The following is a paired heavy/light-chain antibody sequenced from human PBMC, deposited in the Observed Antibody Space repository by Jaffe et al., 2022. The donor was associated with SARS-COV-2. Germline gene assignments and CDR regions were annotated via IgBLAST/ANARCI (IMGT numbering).Heavy chain of an antibody. Sequence: EVQLVESGGGLVQPGGSLRLSCAASGFTFTNYWMSWVRQAPGKGLEWVANIHQDGRETYYVDSVKGRFSISRDNSKNSLYLQMNSLRAGDTAVYYCARVASDVLGFLEYSNPRDHYFHAFNVWGQGTTVTVSS. J-gene: IGHJ6*02. CDR3: ARVASDVLGFLEYSNPRDHYFHAFNV. D-gene: IGHD3-3*01. CDR2: IHQDGRET. V-gene: IGHV3-7*03. CDR1: GFTFTNYW.
Light chain of an antibody. V-gene: IGLV2-8*01. CDR3: SSYAGNNKLV. CDR2: GVT. Sequence: QSALTQPPSASGSPGQSVTISCTGTSRDVGRYNYVSWYQQHPGKAPKLMIFGVTERPSGVPDRFSGSKSGNTASLTVSGLQADDEAEYYCSSYAGNNKLVFGGGTKLTVL. CDR1: SRDVGRYNY. J-gene: IGLJ2*01.